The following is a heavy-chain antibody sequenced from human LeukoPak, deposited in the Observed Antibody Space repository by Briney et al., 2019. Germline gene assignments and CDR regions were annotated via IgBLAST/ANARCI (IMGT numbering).Heavy chain of an antibody. Sequence: GGSLRLSCAASGFTFSSYAMHWVRQAPGKGLEWVAVISYDGSNKHYADSVKGRFTISRDNSKNTLYLQMNSLRAEDTAVYYCARDDSSSLYYFDYWGQGTLVTVSS. V-gene: IGHV3-30-3*01. CDR3: ARDDSSSLYYFDY. J-gene: IGHJ4*02. D-gene: IGHD6-13*01. CDR2: ISYDGSNK. CDR1: GFTFSSYA.